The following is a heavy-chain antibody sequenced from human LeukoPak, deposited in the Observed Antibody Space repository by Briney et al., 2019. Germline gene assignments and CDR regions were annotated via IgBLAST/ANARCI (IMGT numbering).Heavy chain of an antibody. V-gene: IGHV4-39*07. D-gene: IGHD2-15*01. Sequence: SETLSLTCTVSGGSISSSSYYWGWIRQPPGKGLEWIGSIYYSGSTNYNPSLKSRVTISVDTSKNQFSLKLSSVTAADTAVYYCARARRYCSGGSCYYFDYWGQGTLVTVSS. J-gene: IGHJ4*02. CDR3: ARARRYCSGGSCYYFDY. CDR2: IYYSGST. CDR1: GGSISSSSYY.